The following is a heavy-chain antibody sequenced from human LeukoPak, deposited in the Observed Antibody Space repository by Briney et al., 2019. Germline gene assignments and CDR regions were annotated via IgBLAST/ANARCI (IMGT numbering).Heavy chain of an antibody. CDR3: ASDALYCSSTSCPNDY. CDR1: GFTFSSYE. V-gene: IGHV3-48*03. J-gene: IGHJ4*02. D-gene: IGHD2-2*01. Sequence: GGSLRLSCAASGFTFSSYEMNWVRQAPGKGLEWVSYISSSGSTIYYADSVKGRFTISRDNAKNSLYLQMNSLRAEDTAVYYCASDALYCSSTSCPNDYWGQGTLVTVSS. CDR2: ISSSGSTI.